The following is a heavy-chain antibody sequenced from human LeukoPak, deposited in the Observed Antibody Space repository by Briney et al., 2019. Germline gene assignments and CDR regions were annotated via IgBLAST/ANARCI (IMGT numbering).Heavy chain of an antibody. CDR1: GGSFSGYY. Sequence: SETLSLTCAVYGGSFSGYYWSWIRQPPGKGLGWIGEINHSGSTNYNPSLKSRVTTSVDTSKNQFSLKLSSVTAADTAVYYCARDRLLYYYGSGSYPDAFDIWGQGTMVTVSS. V-gene: IGHV4-34*01. CDR2: INHSGST. J-gene: IGHJ3*02. D-gene: IGHD3-10*01. CDR3: ARDRLLYYYGSGSYPDAFDI.